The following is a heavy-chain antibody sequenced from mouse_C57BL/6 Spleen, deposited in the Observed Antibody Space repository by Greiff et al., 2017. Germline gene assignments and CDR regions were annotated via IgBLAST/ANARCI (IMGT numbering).Heavy chain of an antibody. Sequence: EVQLVESGGGLVHPGGSMKLSCVASGFTFSNYWMNWVRQSPEKGLEWVAQIRLKSDNYATHYAESVKGRFTISRDDSKSSVYLQMNNLRAEDTGIYYCPTFAYWGQGTLVTVSA. CDR1: GFTFSNYW. J-gene: IGHJ3*01. CDR2: IRLKSDNYAT. CDR3: PTFAY. V-gene: IGHV6-3*01.